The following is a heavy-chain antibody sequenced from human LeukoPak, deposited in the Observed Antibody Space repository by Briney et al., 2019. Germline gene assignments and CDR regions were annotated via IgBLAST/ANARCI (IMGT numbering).Heavy chain of an antibody. CDR3: TTGPYYYDSSGYLLTFDY. J-gene: IGHJ4*02. CDR2: INSDGSST. Sequence: GGSLRLSCAASGFTFSSYWMHWVRQAPGKGLVWVSRINSDGSSTSYADSVKGRFTISGDNAKNTLYLQMNSLKTEDTAVYYCTTGPYYYDSSGYLLTFDYWGQGTLVTVSS. V-gene: IGHV3-74*01. D-gene: IGHD3-22*01. CDR1: GFTFSSYW.